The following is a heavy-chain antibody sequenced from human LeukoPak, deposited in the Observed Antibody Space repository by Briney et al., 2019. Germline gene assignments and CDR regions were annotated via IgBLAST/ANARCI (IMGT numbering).Heavy chain of an antibody. J-gene: IGHJ2*01. CDR3: ARGVHGDYRWYFDL. D-gene: IGHD4-17*01. CDR1: GGSIRSYY. V-gene: IGHV4-59*01. CDR2: IYYSGST. Sequence: SETLSLTCTVSGGSIRSYYWSWIRQPPGKGLEWIGYIYYSGSTNYNPSLKSRVTMSVDTSKNQFSLKLSSVTAADTAVYYCARGVHGDYRWYFDLWGRGTLVTVSS.